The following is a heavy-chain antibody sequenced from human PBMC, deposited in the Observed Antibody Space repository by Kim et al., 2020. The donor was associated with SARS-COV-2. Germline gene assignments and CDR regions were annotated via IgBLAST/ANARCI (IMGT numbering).Heavy chain of an antibody. D-gene: IGHD6-13*01. CDR1: GYTFTSYG. Sequence: ASVKVSCKASGYTFTSYGISWVRQAPGQGLEWMGWISAYNGNTNYAQKLQGRVTMTTDTSTSTAYMELRSLRSDDTAVYYCARQDEGYAKIIAAAGTVGCNYWGQGTLVTVSS. CDR3: ARQDEGYAKIIAAAGTVGCNY. CDR2: ISAYNGNT. J-gene: IGHJ4*02. V-gene: IGHV1-18*01.